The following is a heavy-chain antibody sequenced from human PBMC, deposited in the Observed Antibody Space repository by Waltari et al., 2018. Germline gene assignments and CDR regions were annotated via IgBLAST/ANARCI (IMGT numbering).Heavy chain of an antibody. Sequence: QVQLQQWGAGLLKPSETLSLTCAVYGGSFSGYYWSWIRQPPGTGLEWLGEINHSGSTNYNTALKSRVTRDVETSKNQFSLKLSAVTAADTAVYYCARLSLGGYYGSGSYPHYYYGMDVWGQGTTVTVSS. CDR1: GGSFSGYY. CDR2: INHSGST. D-gene: IGHD3-10*01. CDR3: ARLSLGGYYGSGSYPHYYYGMDV. J-gene: IGHJ6*02. V-gene: IGHV4-34*01.